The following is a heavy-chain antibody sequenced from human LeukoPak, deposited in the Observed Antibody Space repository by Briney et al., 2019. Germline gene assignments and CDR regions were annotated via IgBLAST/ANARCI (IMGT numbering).Heavy chain of an antibody. CDR1: GYSFTNNY. V-gene: IGHV1-46*01. CDR2: IYPRDGST. Sequence: ASVKVSCKASGYSFTNNYIHWVRQAPGQGLEWMGMIYPRDGSTSYAQKFQGRVTVTRDTSTSTVHVELSGLRSEDTAVYYCARDQEAFDYWGQGTLVTVSS. CDR3: ARDQEAFDY. J-gene: IGHJ4*02.